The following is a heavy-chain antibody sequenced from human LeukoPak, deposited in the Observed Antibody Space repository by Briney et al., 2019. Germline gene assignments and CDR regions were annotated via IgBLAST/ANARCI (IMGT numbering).Heavy chain of an antibody. V-gene: IGHV3-43*02. Sequence: PGGSLRLSCAASGFTFDDYAIHWVRQAPGKGLEWVSLIGGDGADTYYADSVRGRFTISRDNSKNSLYLQMNGLRTEDTALYYCANAGIGRRVGAFDIWGQGTMVTVSS. J-gene: IGHJ3*02. CDR3: ANAGIGRRVGAFDI. D-gene: IGHD1-26*01. CDR2: IGGDGADT. CDR1: GFTFDDYA.